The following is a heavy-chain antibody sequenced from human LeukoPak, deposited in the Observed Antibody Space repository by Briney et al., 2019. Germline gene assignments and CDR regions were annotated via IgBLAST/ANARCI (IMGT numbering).Heavy chain of an antibody. Sequence: ASVKVSCKASGYTFSAYSIHWLRQAPGQRFEWMGWIDGDSGDTRYSQKFQGRVTMTRDTSISTAYMELSRLRSDDTAVYYCARATIAAAGRVFDYWGQGTLVTVSS. V-gene: IGHV1-2*02. CDR2: IDGDSGDT. CDR1: GYTFSAYS. CDR3: ARATIAAAGRVFDY. D-gene: IGHD6-13*01. J-gene: IGHJ4*02.